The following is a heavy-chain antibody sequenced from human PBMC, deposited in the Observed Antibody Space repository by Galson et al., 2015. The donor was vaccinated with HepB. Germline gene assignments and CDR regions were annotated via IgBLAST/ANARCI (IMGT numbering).Heavy chain of an antibody. V-gene: IGHV1-69*13. J-gene: IGHJ4*02. Sequence: SVKVSCKASGGTFSSYAISWVRQAPGQGLEWTGGIIPIFGTANYAQKFQGRVTITADESTSTAYMELSNLRSEDTAVYYCASGVTMIVVVNQLDYWGQGTLVTVSS. D-gene: IGHD3-22*01. CDR3: ASGVTMIVVVNQLDY. CDR1: GGTFSSYA. CDR2: IIPIFGTA.